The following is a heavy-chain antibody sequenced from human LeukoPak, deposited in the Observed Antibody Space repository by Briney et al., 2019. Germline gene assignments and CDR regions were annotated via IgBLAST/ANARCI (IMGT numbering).Heavy chain of an antibody. Sequence: SETLSLTCTVSGGSISSGDYYWSWIRQPPGKGLEWIGYIYYSGSTYYNPSLKSRVTISVDTSKNQFSLKPSSVTAADTAVYYCARIRRDGYNYDYWGQGTLVTVSS. CDR2: IYYSGST. V-gene: IGHV4-30-4*01. CDR3: ARIRRDGYNYDY. D-gene: IGHD5-24*01. J-gene: IGHJ4*02. CDR1: GGSISSGDYY.